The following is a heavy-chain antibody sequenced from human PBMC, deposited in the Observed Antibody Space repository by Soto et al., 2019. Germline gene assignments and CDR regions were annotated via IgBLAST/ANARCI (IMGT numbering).Heavy chain of an antibody. CDR1: GFTFTNAW. J-gene: IGHJ4*02. CDR3: TTDPWAIFGVGALISRQVDY. V-gene: IGHV3-15*01. D-gene: IGHD3-3*01. CDR2: IKSKTDGGTA. Sequence: EVQLVESGGGLVKPGGSLRLSCAASGFTFTNAWMNWVRQAPGKGLEWVGRIKSKTDGGTADYAAPVKGRFTISRDDSKNTLYLQMNSLKTEDTAVYYCTTDPWAIFGVGALISRQVDYWGQGTLVTVSS.